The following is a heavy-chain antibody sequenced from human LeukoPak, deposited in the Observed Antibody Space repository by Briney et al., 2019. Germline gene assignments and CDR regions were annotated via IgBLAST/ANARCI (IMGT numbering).Heavy chain of an antibody. CDR1: GLTFSTSS. D-gene: IGHD3-22*01. CDR2: ISSSSSYI. V-gene: IGHV3-21*01. J-gene: IGHJ4*02. Sequence: GGSRRLSCAASGLTFSTSSMNWGRQAPGKGLEWVSSISSSSSYIYYADSVKGRFTISRDNAKNSLYLQMNSLRVEDTAVYYCARGAYYDYWGQGTLVTVSS. CDR3: ARGAYYDY.